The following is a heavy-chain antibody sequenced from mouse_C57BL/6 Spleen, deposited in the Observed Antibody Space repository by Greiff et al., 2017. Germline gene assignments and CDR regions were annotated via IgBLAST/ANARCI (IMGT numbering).Heavy chain of an antibody. D-gene: IGHD1-1*01. Sequence: VQLQQSVAELVRPGASVKLSCTASGFNIKNTYMPWVKQRPEQGLEWIGRIDPANGNTKYAPKFQGKATITADTSSNTAYLQLSSLTSEDTAIYYCSPYYYGSSSWFAYWGQGTLVTVSA. CDR3: SPYYYGSSSWFAY. V-gene: IGHV14-3*01. J-gene: IGHJ3*01. CDR2: IDPANGNT. CDR1: GFNIKNTY.